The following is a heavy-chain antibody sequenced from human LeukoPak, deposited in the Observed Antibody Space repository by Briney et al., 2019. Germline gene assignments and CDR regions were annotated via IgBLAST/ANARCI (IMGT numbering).Heavy chain of an antibody. CDR2: IIPIFGTA. V-gene: IGHV1-69*05. D-gene: IGHD3-22*01. J-gene: IGHJ3*02. Sequence: SVKVSCKASGGTFSSCAISWVRQAPGQGLEWMGGIIPIFGTANYAQKFQGRVTITTDESTSTAYMELSSLRSEDTAVYYYAREELYYDSPNDAFDIWGQGTMVTVSS. CDR3: AREELYYDSPNDAFDI. CDR1: GGTFSSCA.